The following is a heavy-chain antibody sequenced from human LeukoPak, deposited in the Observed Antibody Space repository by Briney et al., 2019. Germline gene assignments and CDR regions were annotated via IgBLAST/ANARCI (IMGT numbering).Heavy chain of an antibody. D-gene: IGHD3-22*01. Sequence: GGSLRLSCAASGFTFSNYGMHWVRQAPGKGLEWVGRIKSKTDGGTTDYAAPVKGRFTISRDDSKNTLYLQMNSLKTEDTAVYYCTTDMYYYDSSGYADYWGQGTLVTVSS. V-gene: IGHV3-15*01. CDR3: TTDMYYYDSSGYADY. CDR1: GFTFSNYG. CDR2: IKSKTDGGTT. J-gene: IGHJ4*02.